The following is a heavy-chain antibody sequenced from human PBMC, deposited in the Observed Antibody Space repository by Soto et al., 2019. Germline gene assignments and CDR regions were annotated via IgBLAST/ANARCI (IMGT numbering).Heavy chain of an antibody. CDR2: INADYGNT. J-gene: IGHJ6*02. D-gene: IGHD5-18*01. Sequence: QAQLVQSGAEVRKPGASVKVSCKASGYTFYSHSISWVRQAPGQGLEWMGRINADYGNTQYAQTFRGRVTMTTDTSTTTVYMELTNLRSDDTAVYYCARCIQGDYYYGMDVWGQGTTVTVSS. V-gene: IGHV1-18*01. CDR1: GYTFYSHS. CDR3: ARCIQGDYYYGMDV.